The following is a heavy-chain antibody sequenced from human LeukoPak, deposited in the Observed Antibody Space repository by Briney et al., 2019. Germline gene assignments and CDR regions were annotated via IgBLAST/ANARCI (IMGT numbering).Heavy chain of an antibody. CDR3: ARTTAAAAINY. V-gene: IGHV4-31*03. CDR1: GGSINSGGYY. CDR2: IYYSGST. D-gene: IGHD6-13*01. Sequence: SETLSITCTVSGGSINSGGYYWSWIRQHPGKGLEWIGYIYYSGSTYYNPSLKSRVTISVDTSKNQFSLKLSSVTAADTAVYYCARTTAAAAINYWGQGTLVTVSS. J-gene: IGHJ4*02.